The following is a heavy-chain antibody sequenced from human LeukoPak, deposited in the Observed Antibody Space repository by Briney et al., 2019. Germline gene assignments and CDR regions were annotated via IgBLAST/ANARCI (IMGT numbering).Heavy chain of an antibody. CDR3: ARGAHHRYYDILTGSAHPNNWFDP. D-gene: IGHD3-9*01. CDR2: TNHSGST. CDR1: GGSFSGYY. Sequence: SETLSLTCAVYGGSFSGYYWSWIRQPPGKGLEWIGETNHSGSTNYNPSLKSRVTISVDTSKNQFSLKLSSVTAADTAVYYCARGAHHRYYDILTGSAHPNNWFDPWGQGTLVTVSS. V-gene: IGHV4-34*01. J-gene: IGHJ5*02.